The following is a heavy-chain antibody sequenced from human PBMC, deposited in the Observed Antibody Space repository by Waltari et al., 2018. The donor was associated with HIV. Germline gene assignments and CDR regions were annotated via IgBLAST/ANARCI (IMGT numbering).Heavy chain of an antibody. V-gene: IGHV1-69*12. J-gene: IGHJ4*02. D-gene: IGHD4-17*01. CDR2: IIALIGKP. CDR1: GVTSHTYP. CDR3: ARGKLMTTFDD. Sequence: QVQLLQSGAEVKQRGSSVNVSCTTPGVTSHTYPISWLRQAPGQGPEWKGGIIALIGKPKYAQKFEGRITITADESTSTTYMEMSGLRSEDTAMYFCARGKLMTTFDDWGQGTLVIVSS.